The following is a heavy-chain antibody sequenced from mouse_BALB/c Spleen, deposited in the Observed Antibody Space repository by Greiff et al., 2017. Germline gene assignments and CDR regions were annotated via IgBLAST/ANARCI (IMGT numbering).Heavy chain of an antibody. Sequence: VHVKQSGAELVKPGASVKLSCTASGFNIKDTYMHWVKQRPEQGLEWIGRIDPANGNTKYDPKFQGKATITADTSSNTAYLQLSSLTSEDTAVYYCARKGYGNGAMDYWGQGTSVTVSS. J-gene: IGHJ4*01. D-gene: IGHD2-1*01. CDR3: ARKGYGNGAMDY. V-gene: IGHV14-3*02. CDR1: GFNIKDTY. CDR2: IDPANGNT.